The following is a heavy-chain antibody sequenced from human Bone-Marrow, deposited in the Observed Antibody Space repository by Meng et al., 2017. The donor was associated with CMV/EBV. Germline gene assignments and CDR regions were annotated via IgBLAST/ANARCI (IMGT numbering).Heavy chain of an antibody. D-gene: IGHD5-24*01. CDR3: AKDREERWDVFDY. Sequence: SVKVSCKASGGTFSSYAISWVRQAPGQGLEWMGGIIPIFGTANYAQKFQGRVTITTDESTSTAYMELSSLRSEDTAVYYCAKDREERWDVFDYWGQGTLVTVSS. CDR2: IIPIFGTA. CDR1: GGTFSSYA. V-gene: IGHV1-69*05. J-gene: IGHJ4*02.